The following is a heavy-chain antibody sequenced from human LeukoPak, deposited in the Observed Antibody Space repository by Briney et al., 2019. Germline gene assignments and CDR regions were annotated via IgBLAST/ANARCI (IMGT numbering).Heavy chain of an antibody. CDR2: INPTGGST. Sequence: ASVKVSCKASGYAFTGYYLHWVRQAPGQGLEWMGWINPTGGSTSYAQKFQGRVTMTRDTSTSTVYMELRSLRSEDTAVYYCARDHYHKIHSVMVTAPDYWGQGTLVIVSS. CDR3: ARDHYHKIHSVMVTAPDY. J-gene: IGHJ4*02. V-gene: IGHV1-46*01. CDR1: GYAFTGYY. D-gene: IGHD2-21*02.